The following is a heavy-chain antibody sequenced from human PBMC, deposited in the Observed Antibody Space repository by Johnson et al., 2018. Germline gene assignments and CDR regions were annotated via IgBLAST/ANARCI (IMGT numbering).Heavy chain of an antibody. CDR1: GGTFSSYA. V-gene: IGHV1-69*01. Sequence: QVQLVQSGAEVKKPGSSVKVSCKASGGTFSSYAISWVRQAPGQGLEWMGGIIPIFGTANYAQKFQGRVTITADESTSTAYMERSSLRSEDTAVYYCAGVLVVAAIDYYYGMDVWGQGTTVTVSS. CDR3: AGVLVVAAIDYYYGMDV. J-gene: IGHJ6*02. D-gene: IGHD2-15*01. CDR2: IIPIFGTA.